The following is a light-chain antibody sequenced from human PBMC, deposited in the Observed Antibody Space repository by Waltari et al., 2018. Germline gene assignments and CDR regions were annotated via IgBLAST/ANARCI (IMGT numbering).Light chain of an antibody. Sequence: QPALTQPASVLGSPGQPITLSSTGTTTDVGALIFASCYQQHPGEVPKLLIYEVNNRPSGVSDRFSGSRSGNTASLTISGLLAEDEADYYCCSHSSSSTLVLFGGGTKVTVL. CDR1: TTDVGALIF. J-gene: IGLJ3*02. V-gene: IGLV2-14*01. CDR3: CSHSSSSTLVL. CDR2: EVN.